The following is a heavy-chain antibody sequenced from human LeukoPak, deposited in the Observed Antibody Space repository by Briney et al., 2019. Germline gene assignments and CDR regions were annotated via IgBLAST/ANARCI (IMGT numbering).Heavy chain of an antibody. CDR2: IYHSGST. D-gene: IGHD1-26*01. J-gene: IGHJ6*03. CDR3: ARDLGAYMGLYYMDV. CDR1: GGSISSGGYY. V-gene: IGHV4-30-2*01. Sequence: PSETLSLTCTVSGGSISSGGYYWSWIRQPPGKGLEWIGYIYHSGSTYYNPSLKSRVTISVDRSKNQFSLKLSSVTAADTAVYYCARDLGAYMGLYYMDVWGKGTTVTVSS.